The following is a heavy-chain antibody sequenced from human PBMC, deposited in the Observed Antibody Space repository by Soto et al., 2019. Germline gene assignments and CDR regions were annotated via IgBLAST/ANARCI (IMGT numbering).Heavy chain of an antibody. V-gene: IGHV4-59*11. CDR2: NYHTVHT. CDR1: GVAIGSHF. Sequence: QVQLQESGPRLVKPSQALSLTCSVSGVAIGSHFWSWIRQAPGNGPELVGYNYHTVHTNYNPALKSRVTISMDTSENQLSLQLSSVTAADTAVYYCARLQYTVVTALDIWGQGTMVTVSS. J-gene: IGHJ3*02. CDR3: ARLQYTVVTALDI. D-gene: IGHD2-15*01.